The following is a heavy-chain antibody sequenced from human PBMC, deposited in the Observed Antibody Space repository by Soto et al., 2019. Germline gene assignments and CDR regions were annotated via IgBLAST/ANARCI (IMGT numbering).Heavy chain of an antibody. CDR2: IYQSGTT. J-gene: IGHJ4*02. CDR1: GGSVRSGSYY. V-gene: IGHV4-61*01. Sequence: SETLSLTCSVSGGSVRSGSYYWTWIRQPPGKGLEWIGYIYQSGTTNYNASLKSRVTISIDTSKNQFFLKLNSVTAADTAVYYCARDSTGRHDYWGQGTLVTSPQ. CDR3: ARDSTGRHDY. D-gene: IGHD2-8*02.